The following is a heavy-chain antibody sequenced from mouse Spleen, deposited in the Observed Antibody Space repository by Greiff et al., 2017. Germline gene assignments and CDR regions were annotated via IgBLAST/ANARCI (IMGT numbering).Heavy chain of an antibody. J-gene: IGHJ2*01. CDR2: ISSGSSTI. CDR1: GFTFSSFG. D-gene: IGHD1-1*01. CDR3: ARHYYGSSHFDY. Sequence: EVQLQESGGGLVQPGGSRKLSCAASGFTFSSFGMHWVRQAPEKGLEWVAYISSGSSTIYYADTVKGRFTISRDNPKNTLFLQMTSLRSEDTAMYYCARHYYGSSHFDYWGQGTTLTVSS. V-gene: IGHV5-17*02.